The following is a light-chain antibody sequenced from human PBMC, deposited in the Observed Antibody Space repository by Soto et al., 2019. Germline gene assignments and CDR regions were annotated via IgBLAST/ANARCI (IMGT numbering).Light chain of an antibody. CDR1: QSVSNY. CDR3: QQRHMWPIT. Sequence: IVLTQSPATLSLSPGERATLSCRASQSVSNYLAWYQEKPGQAPRLLIYDASNRATGIPSRFSGSRSGTDFTLTISSLEPEDFAVYYCQQRHMWPITFGQGTRLEIK. V-gene: IGKV3-11*01. CDR2: DAS. J-gene: IGKJ5*01.